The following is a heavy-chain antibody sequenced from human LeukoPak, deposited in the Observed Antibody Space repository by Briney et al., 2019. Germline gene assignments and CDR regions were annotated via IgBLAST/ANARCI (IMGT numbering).Heavy chain of an antibody. CDR1: GFTFSSYG. Sequence: GGSLRLSCAASGFTFSSYGMHWVRQAPGKGLEWVAYIQYDGSNEQYAHSVKGRFRISRDNAKNSLYLQMNSLRAEDTAVYYCARVNGDAPPYYFDYCGQGTLVTVSS. CDR2: IQYDGSNE. D-gene: IGHD4-17*01. V-gene: IGHV3-30*02. CDR3: ARVNGDAPPYYFDY. J-gene: IGHJ4*02.